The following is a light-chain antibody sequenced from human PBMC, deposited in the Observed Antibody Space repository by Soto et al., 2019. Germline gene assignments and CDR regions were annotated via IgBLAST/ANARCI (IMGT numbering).Light chain of an antibody. CDR3: QQYYGAPWT. J-gene: IGKJ1*01. CDR2: WAS. V-gene: IGKV4-1*01. CDR1: HIFLLSSNNRNY. Sequence: DILMTQSPDSLAVSLCERATINFKSSHIFLLSSNNRNYLTWYQQKPGQPPKLLIYWASTRESGVPARFSGSGSGTDFTLTISSLQAEDVAVYYCQQYYGAPWTFGQGTKVDIK.